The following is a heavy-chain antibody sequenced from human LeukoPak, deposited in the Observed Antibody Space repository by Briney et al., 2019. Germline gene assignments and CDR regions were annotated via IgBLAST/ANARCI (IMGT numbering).Heavy chain of an antibody. D-gene: IGHD2-2*01. CDR1: GFSFSDYY. CDR2: ISSGGSTT. J-gene: IGHJ6*03. V-gene: IGHV3-11*01. CDR3: AKPKYCSSTSCYPRYYMDV. Sequence: PGGSLRLSCAASGFSFSDYYISWIRQAAGKGLQWVSYISSGGSTTYYADSVKGRFTISRDNSKNTLCLQMNSLRAEDTAVYYCAKPKYCSSTSCYPRYYMDVWGKGTTVTISS.